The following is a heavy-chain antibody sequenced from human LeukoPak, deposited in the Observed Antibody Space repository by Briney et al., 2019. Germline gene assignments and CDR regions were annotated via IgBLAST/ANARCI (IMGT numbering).Heavy chain of an antibody. V-gene: IGHV3-33*01. CDR2: IWYDGSEK. CDR1: GFTFSHYG. Sequence: GGSLRLSCAASGFTFSHYGMHWVRQAPGKGLEWVAVIWYDGSEKHYVDSVKGRFTISRDNAKNSLYLQMNSLRAEDTAVYYCARGPWGPLTHWGQGTLVTVSS. J-gene: IGHJ4*02. CDR3: ARGPWGPLTH. D-gene: IGHD3-16*01.